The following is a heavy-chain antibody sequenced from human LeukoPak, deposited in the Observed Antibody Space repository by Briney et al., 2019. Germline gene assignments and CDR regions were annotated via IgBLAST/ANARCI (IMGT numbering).Heavy chain of an antibody. J-gene: IGHJ4*02. CDR2: ISGSGGST. CDR3: ARLWQPNYGDCLDH. Sequence: GGSLRLSCAASGFTFSSYAMSWVRQAPGKGLEWVSAISGSGGSTYYADSVKGRFTISRDNSKNTLYLQMNSLRAEDTAVYYCARLWQPNYGDCLDHWGQGTLVTVTS. D-gene: IGHD4-17*01. CDR1: GFTFSSYA. V-gene: IGHV3-23*01.